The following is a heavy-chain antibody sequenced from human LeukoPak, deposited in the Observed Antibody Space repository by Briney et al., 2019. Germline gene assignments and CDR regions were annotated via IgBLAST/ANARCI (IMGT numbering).Heavy chain of an antibody. CDR3: VRDGMAGTPNAFDM. D-gene: IGHD6-19*01. V-gene: IGHV3-30*04. J-gene: IGHJ3*02. CDR1: GFFFSTYT. Sequence: GGSLRLSCAASGFFFSTYTMDWVRQAPGKGLEWVALILHDGSDKNYADSVMGRFTISRDNSKNTVHLQMNSLRPEDTAVYYCVRDGMAGTPNAFDMWGQGTMVTVSS. CDR2: ILHDGSDK.